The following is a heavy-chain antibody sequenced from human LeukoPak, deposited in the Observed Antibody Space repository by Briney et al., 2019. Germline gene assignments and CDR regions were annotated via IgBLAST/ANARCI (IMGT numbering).Heavy chain of an antibody. V-gene: IGHV4-59*12. Sequence: PSETLSLTCTVSGGSISSYYWSWIRQPPGKGLEWIGYIYYSGSTNYNPSLKSRVTISVDTSKNQFSLKLSSVTAADTAVYYCARGLKYSSAVDYWGQGTLVTVSS. D-gene: IGHD6-19*01. J-gene: IGHJ4*02. CDR1: GGSISSYY. CDR2: IYYSGST. CDR3: ARGLKYSSAVDY.